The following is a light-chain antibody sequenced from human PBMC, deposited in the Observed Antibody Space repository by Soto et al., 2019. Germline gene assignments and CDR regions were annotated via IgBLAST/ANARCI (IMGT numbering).Light chain of an antibody. CDR2: GAS. CDR3: QQYGRSPWT. J-gene: IGKJ1*01. V-gene: IGKV3-20*01. CDR1: QSLSGNY. Sequence: EIVLTQSPGTLSLSPGERATLSCRASQSLSGNYLAWYQQKPGQAPRLLIYGASSRATGIPDRFSGSGSGTDFTLTISRLEPEDFAVYYCQQYGRSPWTFGQGTKAEIQ.